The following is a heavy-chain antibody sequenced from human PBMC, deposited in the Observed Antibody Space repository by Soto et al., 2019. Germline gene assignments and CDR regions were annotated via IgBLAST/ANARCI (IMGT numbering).Heavy chain of an antibody. CDR1: GFSLSTVGVG. CDR2: IYWDDDK. V-gene: IGHV2-5*02. J-gene: IGHJ4*02. Sequence: QITLKESGLPLVKPTQTLTLICSFSGFSLSTVGVGVGWIRQPPGKALEWLALIYWDDDKRYSPSLRSRLTITKDTSKNQVVLTLTNMDPVDTATYYCAPRPARGYDFDYWGQGTLVTVSS. CDR3: APRPARGYDFDY. D-gene: IGHD5-12*01.